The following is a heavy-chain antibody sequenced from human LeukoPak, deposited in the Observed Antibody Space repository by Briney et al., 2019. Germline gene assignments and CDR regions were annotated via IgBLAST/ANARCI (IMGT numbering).Heavy chain of an antibody. V-gene: IGHV3-21*04. CDR1: GFTFSDCD. CDR3: VKGVGSGSYYKLDY. Sequence: PGGSLRLSCTASGFTFSDCDMNWFRQAPGKGLEWVSSISYKSSHIYYADSAKGRFTISRDNAKNSVYLQMNNLRAEDTAVYYCVKGVGSGSYYKLDYWGQGTLVTVSS. D-gene: IGHD3-10*01. J-gene: IGHJ4*02. CDR2: ISYKSSHI.